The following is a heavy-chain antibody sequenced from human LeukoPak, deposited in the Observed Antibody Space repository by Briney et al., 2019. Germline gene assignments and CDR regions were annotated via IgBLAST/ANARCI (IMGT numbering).Heavy chain of an antibody. V-gene: IGHV3-33*01. Sequence: PGGSLRLSCAASGFTFSSYGMHWVRQAPGKGLEWVAVIWYDGSNKYYADSVKGRFTISRDNSKNTLYLQMNSLRAEDTAVYYCARDGPFRHRFVGAPFDYWGQGTLVTVSS. CDR2: IWYDGSNK. CDR3: ARDGPFRHRFVGAPFDY. D-gene: IGHD1-26*01. CDR1: GFTFSSYG. J-gene: IGHJ4*02.